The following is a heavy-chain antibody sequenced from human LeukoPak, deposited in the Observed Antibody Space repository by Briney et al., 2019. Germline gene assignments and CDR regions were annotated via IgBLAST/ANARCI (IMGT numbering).Heavy chain of an antibody. CDR1: GFTFTNYA. J-gene: IGHJ4*02. Sequence: GGSLRLSCAASGFTFTNYALHWVRQAPGKGLEWVAVISYDGNNKYYADSVKGRFTISRDNSKNTLYLQMNSLRAEDTAVYYCAKIRYSSSWSFLGYFDYWGQGTLVTVSS. CDR3: AKIRYSSSWSFLGYFDY. CDR2: ISYDGNNK. V-gene: IGHV3-30-3*02. D-gene: IGHD6-13*01.